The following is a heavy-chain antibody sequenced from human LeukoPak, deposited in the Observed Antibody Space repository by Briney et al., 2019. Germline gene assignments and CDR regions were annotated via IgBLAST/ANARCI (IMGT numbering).Heavy chain of an antibody. CDR3: ARDGTGYHNVFEH. CDR2: IYYSGST. CDR1: GGSISSYY. D-gene: IGHD3-9*01. J-gene: IGHJ4*02. Sequence: SETLSLTCTVSGGSISSYYWSWIRQPPGKGLEWIGYIYYSGSTNYNPSLKSRVTISVDTSKNQFSLKLSSVTAADTAVYYCARDGTGYHNVFEHWGQGTLVTVSS. V-gene: IGHV4-59*01.